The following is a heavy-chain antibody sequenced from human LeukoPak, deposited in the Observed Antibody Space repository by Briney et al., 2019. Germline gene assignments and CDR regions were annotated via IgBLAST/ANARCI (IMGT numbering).Heavy chain of an antibody. Sequence: ASVKVSCNASGYTFTVDYMHLVRQAPGQGLEWMGWINPNSGGTNYAQKFQGRVTITRDTSISTAYMALSRLRSDHTAGEYCVKDSGIVGATDDAFDIWGQGTMVTVSS. J-gene: IGHJ3*02. D-gene: IGHD1-26*01. V-gene: IGHV1-2*02. CDR2: INPNSGGT. CDR3: VKDSGIVGATDDAFDI. CDR1: GYTFTVDY.